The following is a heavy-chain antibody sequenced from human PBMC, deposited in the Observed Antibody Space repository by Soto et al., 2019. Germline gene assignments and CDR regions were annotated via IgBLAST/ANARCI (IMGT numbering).Heavy chain of an antibody. CDR2: ISSSSSYT. J-gene: IGHJ4*02. CDR3: ARDSLGTYPDY. Sequence: GGSLRLSCAASGFTFSSYSMNWVRQAPGKGLEWVSSISSSSSYTYYADSVKGRFTISRDNAKNSLYLQMNSLRAEDTAVYYCARDSLGTYPDYWGQGTLVTVSS. D-gene: IGHD7-27*01. CDR1: GFTFSSYS. V-gene: IGHV3-21*01.